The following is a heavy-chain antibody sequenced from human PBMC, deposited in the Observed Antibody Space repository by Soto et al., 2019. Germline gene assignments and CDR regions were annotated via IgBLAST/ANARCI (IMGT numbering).Heavy chain of an antibody. Sequence: EVHLVESGGGLVQPGGSLRLSCAASGFTFSSYSLNWVRQAPGKGLEWVSYITSSGTTVYYADSVRGRFTISRDHAKNSLYLQMNSLRDDDTAVCYCARGSSNWAYYFDFWGQGTLVTVSS. V-gene: IGHV3-48*02. CDR3: ARGSSNWAYYFDF. CDR1: GFTFSSYS. CDR2: ITSSGTTV. D-gene: IGHD6-13*01. J-gene: IGHJ4*02.